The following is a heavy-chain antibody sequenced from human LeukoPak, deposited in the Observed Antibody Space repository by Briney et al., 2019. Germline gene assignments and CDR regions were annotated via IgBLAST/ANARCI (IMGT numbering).Heavy chain of an antibody. D-gene: IGHD7-27*01. J-gene: IGHJ6*02. V-gene: IGHV3-21*01. CDR1: GFTFSSYA. CDR2: INNSSRYI. CDR3: ARDLGIVYYYGMDV. Sequence: GGSLRLSCAASGFTFSSYAMHWVRQVPGKGLEWVSSINNSSRYISYADSVNGRFTISRDNAKNSLYLQMNSLRAEDTAVYYCARDLGIVYYYGMDVWGQGTTVIVSS.